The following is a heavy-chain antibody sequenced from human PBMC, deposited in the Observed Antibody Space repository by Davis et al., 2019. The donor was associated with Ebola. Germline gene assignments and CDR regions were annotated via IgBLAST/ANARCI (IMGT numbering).Heavy chain of an antibody. CDR2: INHSGST. CDR1: GGSFSGYY. D-gene: IGHD2-8*02. Sequence: MPSETLSLTCAVYGGSFSGYYWSWIRQPPGKGLEWIGEINHSGSTNYNPSLKSRVTISVDTSKNQFSLKLSSVTAADTAVYYCASAVAWYSFDYWGQGALVTVSS. J-gene: IGHJ4*02. CDR3: ASAVAWYSFDY. V-gene: IGHV4-34*01.